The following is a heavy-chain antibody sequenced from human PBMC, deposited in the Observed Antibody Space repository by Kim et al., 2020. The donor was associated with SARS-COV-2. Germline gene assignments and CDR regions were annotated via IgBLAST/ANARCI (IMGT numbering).Heavy chain of an antibody. Sequence: VKGRFTISRDNSKNTLYLQMNSLRAEDTAVYYCAKDRGLKQSLSYYGMDVWGQGTTVTVSS. D-gene: IGHD3-10*01. CDR3: AKDRGLKQSLSYYGMDV. V-gene: IGHV3-23*01. J-gene: IGHJ6*02.